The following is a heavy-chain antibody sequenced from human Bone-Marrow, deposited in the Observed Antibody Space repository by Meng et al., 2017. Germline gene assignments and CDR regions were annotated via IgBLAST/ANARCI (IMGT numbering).Heavy chain of an antibody. CDR1: GFTFSSYS. D-gene: IGHD2-15*01. CDR2: ISSSSSYI. J-gene: IGHJ4*02. CDR3: ARGCIVVVVAATVSDY. V-gene: IGHV3-21*01. Sequence: LSLTCAASGFTFSSYSMNWVRQAPGKGLEWVSSISSSSSYIYYADSVKGRFTISRDNAKNSLYLQMNSLRAEDTALYYCARGCIVVVVAATVSDYWGQGTLVTVSS.